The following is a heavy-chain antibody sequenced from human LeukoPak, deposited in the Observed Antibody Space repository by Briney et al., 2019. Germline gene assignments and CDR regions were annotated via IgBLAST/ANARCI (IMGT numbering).Heavy chain of an antibody. J-gene: IGHJ4*02. V-gene: IGHV1-2*01. Sequence: ASVKVSCKASGYTFTGYYMHWVRQAPGQGLEWMGWINPNSGGTNYEQKLQGRVTSTRDTAISTAYMELSRLRSDDTAVYYCARDPRVAAAGGFDYWGQGTLVTVSS. CDR2: INPNSGGT. D-gene: IGHD6-13*01. CDR3: ARDPRVAAAGGFDY. CDR1: GYTFTGYY.